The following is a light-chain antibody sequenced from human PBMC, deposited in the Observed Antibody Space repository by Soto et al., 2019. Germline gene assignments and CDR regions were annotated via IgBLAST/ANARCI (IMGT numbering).Light chain of an antibody. Sequence: EIVLTQSPGTLSLSPGERATLSCRASQSVSRTYLAWYQQKPGQAPRLLIYDVSTRATGIPDRFSGSGSGTDCTLTISRLEPEDFAVYYCQQYGTSPYTFGQGTKLEIK. CDR1: QSVSRTY. CDR2: DVS. CDR3: QQYGTSPYT. V-gene: IGKV3-20*01. J-gene: IGKJ2*01.